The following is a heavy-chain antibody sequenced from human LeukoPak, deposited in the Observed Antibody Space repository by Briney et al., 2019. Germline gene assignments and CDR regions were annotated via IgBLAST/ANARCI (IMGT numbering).Heavy chain of an antibody. CDR3: ARGVLTTPYYYYYMDV. CDR2: MNPNSGNT. V-gene: IGHV1-8*03. J-gene: IGHJ6*03. CDR1: VYRFTSYD. Sequence: ASVKVSCKASVYRFTSYDINWVRQATGQGLEWMGWMNPNSGNTGYAQKFQGRVTITRNTSITTAYMELSSLRSEDTAVYFCARGVLTTPYYYYYMDVWGKGTTVTVSS. D-gene: IGHD1-1*01.